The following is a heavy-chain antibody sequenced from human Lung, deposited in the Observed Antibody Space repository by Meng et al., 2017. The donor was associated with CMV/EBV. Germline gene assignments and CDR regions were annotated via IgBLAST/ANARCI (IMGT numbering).Heavy chain of an antibody. Sequence: ESXKISXAASGFTFSSYSMNWVRQAPGKGLEWVSSISSSSSYIYYADSVKGRFTISRDDAKNSLYLQMNTLRAEDTAVYYCARGRGLVATIVQYYLDYWGQGTLVTVSS. CDR1: GFTFSSYS. CDR2: ISSSSSYI. CDR3: ARGRGLVATIVQYYLDY. D-gene: IGHD5-12*01. J-gene: IGHJ4*02. V-gene: IGHV3-21*01.